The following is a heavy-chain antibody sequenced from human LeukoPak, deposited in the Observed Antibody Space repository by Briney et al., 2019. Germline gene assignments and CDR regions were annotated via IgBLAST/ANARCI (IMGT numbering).Heavy chain of an antibody. V-gene: IGHV4-34*01. CDR2: INHSGST. CDR3: ASLIRAAAGPYLGY. CDR1: GGSFNGYY. Sequence: SETLSLTCAVYGGSFNGYYWSWIRQPPGKGLEWSGEINHSGSTNYNPSLKSRVTTSVDTSKNQFSLKLSAVTAADTAVYHCASLIRAAAGPYLGYWGQGTLVTVSS. J-gene: IGHJ4*02. D-gene: IGHD6-13*01.